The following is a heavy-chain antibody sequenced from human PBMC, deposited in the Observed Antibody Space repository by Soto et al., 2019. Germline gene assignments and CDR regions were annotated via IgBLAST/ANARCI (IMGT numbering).Heavy chain of an antibody. V-gene: IGHV3-23*01. Sequence: GGSLRLSCAASGFTFSSYAVSWVRQAPGKGPEWISSISGSGSTIYYADSVKGRFTISRDNSKNTLYLPMSSLRAEDTAVYYCAKVFYYYDSSGYYYFDYWGQGTLVTVSS. D-gene: IGHD3-22*01. CDR1: GFTFSSYA. CDR2: ISGSGSTI. J-gene: IGHJ4*02. CDR3: AKVFYYYDSSGYYYFDY.